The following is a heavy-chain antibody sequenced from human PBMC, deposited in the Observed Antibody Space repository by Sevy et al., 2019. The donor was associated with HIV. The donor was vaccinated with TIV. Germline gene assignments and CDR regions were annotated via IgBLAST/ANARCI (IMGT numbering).Heavy chain of an antibody. CDR2: IRSKTYGGTT. Sequence: GGSLRLSCAASGFTFSSYAMSWFRQAPGKGLEWVGFIRSKTYGGTTEYAASVKGRFTISRDDSKSIAYLQMNSLKTEDTAMYYCSREGSEGSVAQPDAFDIWGQGTMVTVSS. CDR1: GFTFSSYA. V-gene: IGHV3-49*03. CDR3: SREGSEGSVAQPDAFDI. J-gene: IGHJ3*02. D-gene: IGHD6-19*01.